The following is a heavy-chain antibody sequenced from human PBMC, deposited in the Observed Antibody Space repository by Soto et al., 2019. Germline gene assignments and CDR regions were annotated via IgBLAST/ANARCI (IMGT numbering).Heavy chain of an antibody. CDR1: GFTFSDYY. V-gene: IGHV3-11*06. D-gene: IGHD6-6*01. Sequence: QVQVVESGGGLVKPGGSLRLSCAASGFTFSDYYMSWIRQAPGKGLEWVSYISSGSSYTSYADSVKGRFSISRDNAKDSLYRQMTTLRPEDTAVYDWAREGGSSSVGGHGVDYWGLGTLVTVSS. J-gene: IGHJ4*02. CDR3: AREGGSSSVGGHGVDY. CDR2: ISSGSSYT.